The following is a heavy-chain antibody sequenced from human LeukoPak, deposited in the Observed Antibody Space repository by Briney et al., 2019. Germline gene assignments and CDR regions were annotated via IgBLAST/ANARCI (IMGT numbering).Heavy chain of an antibody. Sequence: TGGSLRLSCAASGCSFSGYGMHWVRQAPGKGLEWVAFIHYDGARSYYADSVKGRFTISRDNSRNTLYLQMNSLRPEDTAVYYCAKAIWVAATSSWFCLDYWGQGTLVTVSS. J-gene: IGHJ4*02. D-gene: IGHD3-10*01. CDR1: GCSFSGYG. V-gene: IGHV3-30*02. CDR3: AKAIWVAATSSWFCLDY. CDR2: IHYDGARS.